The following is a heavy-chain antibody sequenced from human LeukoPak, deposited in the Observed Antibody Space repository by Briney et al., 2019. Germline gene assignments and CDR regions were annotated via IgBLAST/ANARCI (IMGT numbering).Heavy chain of an antibody. V-gene: IGHV4-38-2*02. Sequence: SETLSLTCTVSGYSISSGYFWGWIRQPPGKGREWIGSFYHSGITYYNPSLKSRVTISVEMSKNQFSLKLSSVTAADTAVYYCARDLKEYSSSWARGRYYYYMDVWGKGTTVTISS. CDR1: GYSISSGYF. CDR3: ARDLKEYSSSWARGRYYYYMDV. D-gene: IGHD6-13*01. CDR2: FYHSGIT. J-gene: IGHJ6*03.